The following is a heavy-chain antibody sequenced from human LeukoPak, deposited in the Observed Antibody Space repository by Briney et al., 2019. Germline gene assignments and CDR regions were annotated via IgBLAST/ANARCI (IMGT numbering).Heavy chain of an antibody. V-gene: IGHV1-3*01. CDR1: GYTFTSYA. D-gene: IGHD3-22*01. J-gene: IGHJ4*02. Sequence: GASVKVSCKASGYTFTSYAMHWVRQAPGQRLEWMGWINAGNGNTKYSQKFQGRVTITRDTSASTAYMELSSLRSEDTAVYYCARGRGYYYDSNGYSSLDYWGQGTLVTVSS. CDR3: ARGRGYYYDSNGYSSLDY. CDR2: INAGNGNT.